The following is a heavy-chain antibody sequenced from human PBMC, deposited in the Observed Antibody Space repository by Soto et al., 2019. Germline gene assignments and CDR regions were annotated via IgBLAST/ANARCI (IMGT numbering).Heavy chain of an antibody. CDR1: GGTFSSYA. CDR2: IIPIFGTA. J-gene: IGHJ4*02. D-gene: IGHD1-26*01. Sequence: QVQLVQSGAEVKKPGSSVKVSCKASGGTFSSYAISWVRQAPGQGLEWMGGIIPIFGTANYAQKFQGRVTITADESTSTAYMELRSLRSEDTAVYYCAYLYPDRIVGATRRGYWGQGTLVTVSS. CDR3: AYLYPDRIVGATRRGY. V-gene: IGHV1-69*01.